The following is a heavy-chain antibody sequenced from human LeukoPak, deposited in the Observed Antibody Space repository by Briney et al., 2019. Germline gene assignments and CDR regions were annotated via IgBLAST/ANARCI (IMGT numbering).Heavy chain of an antibody. Sequence: GGSLRLSCAASGFTFDDYTMHWVRQAPGKGLEWVSVIYSGGSTYYADSVKGRFTISRDNSKNTLYLQMNSLRAEDTAVYYCAREVYGLAAAGVDAFDIWGQGTMVTVSS. V-gene: IGHV3-53*01. CDR1: GFTFDDYT. CDR2: IYSGGST. J-gene: IGHJ3*02. D-gene: IGHD6-13*01. CDR3: AREVYGLAAAGVDAFDI.